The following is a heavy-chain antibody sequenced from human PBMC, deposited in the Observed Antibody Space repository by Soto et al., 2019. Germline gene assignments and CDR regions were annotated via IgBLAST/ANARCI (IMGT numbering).Heavy chain of an antibody. CDR3: ARESGRYYYDSSGEMCFDY. CDR2: ISYDGSNK. J-gene: IGHJ4*02. V-gene: IGHV3-30-3*01. D-gene: IGHD3-22*01. Sequence: QVQLVESGGGVVQPGRSLRLSCAASGFTFSSYAMHWVRQAPGKGLEWVAVISYDGSNKYYADSVKGRFTISRDNSKNTLYLHMNSLRDEDTAVYYCARESGRYYYDSSGEMCFDYWRQGTLVTVSS. CDR1: GFTFSSYA.